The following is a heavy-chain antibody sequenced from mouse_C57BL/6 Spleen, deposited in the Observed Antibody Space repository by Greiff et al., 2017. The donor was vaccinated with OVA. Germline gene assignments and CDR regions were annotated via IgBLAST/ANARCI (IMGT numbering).Heavy chain of an antibody. D-gene: IGHD2-4*01. V-gene: IGHV5-17*01. J-gene: IGHJ2*01. CDR2: ISSGSSTI. Sequence: DVMLVESGGGLVKPGGSLKLSCAASGFTFSDYGMHWVRQAPEKGLEWVAYISSGSSTIYYADTVKGRFTISRDNAKNTLFLQMTSLRSEDTAMYYCASEIYYDYGGDYWGQGTTLTVSS. CDR3: ASEIYYDYGGDY. CDR1: GFTFSDYG.